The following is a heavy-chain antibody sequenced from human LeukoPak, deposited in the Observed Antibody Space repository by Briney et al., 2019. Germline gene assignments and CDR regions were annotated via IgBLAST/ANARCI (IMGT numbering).Heavy chain of an antibody. CDR3: ASPKENSDYYYDS. Sequence: SVKVSCKAPGGTLRTDAISWVRHTPGRGLEWMGGLIALFGGAEYAQKFQGRVTVTADEPTNTAYMELNFLRSEDTALYYCASPKENSDYYYDSWGQGTLGAVSA. V-gene: IGHV1-69*13. D-gene: IGHD4-11*01. CDR1: GGTLRTDA. J-gene: IGHJ4*02. CDR2: LIALFGGA.